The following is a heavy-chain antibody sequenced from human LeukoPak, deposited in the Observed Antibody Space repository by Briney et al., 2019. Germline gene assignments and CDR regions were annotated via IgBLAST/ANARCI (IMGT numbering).Heavy chain of an antibody. CDR1: GYSISSGYY. D-gene: IGHD1-1*01. CDR2: IYHSGST. CDR3: ARGNWNDIVGYYFDY. J-gene: IGHJ4*02. Sequence: HPSETLSLTCTVSGYSISSGYYWGWIRQAPGQGLEWIGSIYHSGSTYYNPSLKSRITISVDTSKNQFSLKLSSVTAADTAVYYCARGNWNDIVGYYFDYWGQGTLVTVSS. V-gene: IGHV4-38-2*02.